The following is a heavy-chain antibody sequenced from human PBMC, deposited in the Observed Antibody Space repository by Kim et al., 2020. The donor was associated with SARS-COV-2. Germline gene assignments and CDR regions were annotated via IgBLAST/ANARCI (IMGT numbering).Heavy chain of an antibody. V-gene: IGHV2-5*02. CDR3: THKIATGRGCNAFDI. D-gene: IGHD6-13*01. CDR2: IYWDDDK. CDR1: GFSLSTSAVG. Sequence: SGPTLVKPTQTLTLTCTFSGFSLSTSAVGVGWIRQPPGKALEWLALIYWDDDKRYSPSLKSRLTITKDTSKNQVALTMTNMDPMDTATYYCTHKIATGRGCNAFDIWGQGTMVTVSS. J-gene: IGHJ3*02.